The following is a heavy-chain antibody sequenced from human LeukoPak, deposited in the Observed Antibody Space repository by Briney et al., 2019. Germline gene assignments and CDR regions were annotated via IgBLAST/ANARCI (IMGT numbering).Heavy chain of an antibody. CDR1: GGSISSYY. J-gene: IGHJ4*02. CDR3: ARVRGVTTPFDY. V-gene: IGHV4-59*01. Sequence: TSETLSLTCTVSGGSISSYYWSWIRQPPGKGLEWFGYIYYSGSTNYNPSLKSRVTISVDTSKNQFSLKLSSVTAADTAVYYCARVRGVTTPFDYWGQGTLVTVSS. CDR2: IYYSGST. D-gene: IGHD4-11*01.